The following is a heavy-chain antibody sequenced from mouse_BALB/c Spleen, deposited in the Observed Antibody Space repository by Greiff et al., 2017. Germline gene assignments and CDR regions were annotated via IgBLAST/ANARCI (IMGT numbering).Heavy chain of an antibody. D-gene: IGHD2-4*01. V-gene: IGHV5-17*02. CDR2: ISSGSSTI. CDR3: AGWWDCSVITCYAMDY. J-gene: IGHJ4*01. CDR1: GFTFSSFG. Sequence: EVKLLESGGGLVQPGGSRKLSCAASGFTFSSFGMHWVRQAPEKGLEWVAYISSGSSTIYYADTVKGRFTIDRDNPKDTLFLQMTSLRSEDTAMFYSAGWWDCSVITCYAMDYWGQGTSVTVSS.